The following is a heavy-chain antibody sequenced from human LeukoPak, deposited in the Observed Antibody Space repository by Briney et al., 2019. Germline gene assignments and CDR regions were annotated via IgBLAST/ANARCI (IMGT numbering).Heavy chain of an antibody. CDR2: IYSGAGT. Sequence: GGSLRLSCAASGFIVSSNYMSWVRQAPGKGLEWVSIIYSGAGTTYADSVKGRFTISRDKSKNTVYLQMNSLRVEDTAVYYRATYLGVTAAFDIWGLGTTVTVSP. J-gene: IGHJ3*02. CDR3: ATYLGVTAAFDI. CDR1: GFIVSSNY. D-gene: IGHD3-10*01. V-gene: IGHV3-53*01.